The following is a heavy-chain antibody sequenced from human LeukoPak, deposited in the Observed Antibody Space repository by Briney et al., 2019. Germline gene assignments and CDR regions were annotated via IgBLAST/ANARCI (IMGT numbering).Heavy chain of an antibody. CDR2: IWYDGSNK. V-gene: IGHV3-33*01. J-gene: IGHJ4*01. CDR1: GFTFSSYG. Sequence: GGSLRLSCAASGFTFSSYGMHWVRQAPGKGLEWVAVIWYDGSNKYYADSVKGRFTISRDNSKNTLYLQMNSLRAEDTAVYYCAREGVGATYFYYWGAGTLVTVSS. D-gene: IGHD1-26*01. CDR3: AREGVGATYFYY.